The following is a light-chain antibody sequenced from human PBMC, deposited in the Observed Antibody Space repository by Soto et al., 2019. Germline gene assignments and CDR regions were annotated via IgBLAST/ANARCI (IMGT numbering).Light chain of an antibody. J-gene: IGKJ4*01. Sequence: EIVMTQSPATLSVSAGETTRLSCRASQSINSDVAWYKQKVGQTPRLLIHGASTRATGIAARFSGSGSGTEFTLTISGLKSEDFDTYYCQQYNNWPVTFGGGTKVDI. CDR2: GAS. CDR3: QQYNNWPVT. CDR1: QSINSD. V-gene: IGKV3D-15*01.